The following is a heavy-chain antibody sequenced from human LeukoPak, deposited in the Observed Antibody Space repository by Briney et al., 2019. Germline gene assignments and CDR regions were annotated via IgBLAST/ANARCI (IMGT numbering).Heavy chain of an antibody. D-gene: IGHD6-13*01. CDR1: GFTFSSYS. CDR2: ISSSSSYI. CDR3: VRGVGVSRFNYFDP. Sequence: GGSLRLSCAASGFTFSSYSINWVRQAPGKGLEWVSSISSSSSYIYYADSVKGRFTISRDNAKNSLYLQMNSLRAEDTAVYYCVRGVGVSRFNYFDPWGQGTLVIVSS. J-gene: IGHJ5*02. V-gene: IGHV3-21*01.